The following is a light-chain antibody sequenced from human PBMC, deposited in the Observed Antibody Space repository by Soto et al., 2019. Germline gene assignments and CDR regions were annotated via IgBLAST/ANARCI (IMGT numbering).Light chain of an antibody. J-gene: IGLJ2*01. CDR2: SNN. V-gene: IGLV1-44*01. CDR1: SFNIGSHP. Sequence: QSVLTQPPLASETPGQRVTISCSGSSFNIGSHPVNWYQQLPGTAPKVIIHSNNQRPSRVPDRFSGSKSGTSASLAISGLQSEDEADYFCAAWDDSWNGVVFGGGTQLTVL. CDR3: AAWDDSWNGVV.